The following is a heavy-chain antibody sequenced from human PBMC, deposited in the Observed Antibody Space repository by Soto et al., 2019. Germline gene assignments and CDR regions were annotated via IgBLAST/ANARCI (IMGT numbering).Heavy chain of an antibody. CDR2: INPNSGGT. Sequence: AASVKVSCKASGYTFTGYYMHWVRQAPGQGLEWMGWINPNSGGTNYAQKFQGRVTMTRDTSISTAYMELSRLRSDDTAVYYCAREGSSSSRGYYYYYGMDVWGQGTTVTV. V-gene: IGHV1-2*02. J-gene: IGHJ6*02. D-gene: IGHD6-6*01. CDR3: AREGSSSSRGYYYYYGMDV. CDR1: GYTFTGYY.